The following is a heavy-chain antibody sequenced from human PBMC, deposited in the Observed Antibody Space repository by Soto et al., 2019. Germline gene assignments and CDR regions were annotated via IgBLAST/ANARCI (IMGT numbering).Heavy chain of an antibody. Sequence: SESLSLSSAVYVGSVSSYQWSWIRQTPGKGLEWIGEINHLTTTNYNPSLKSRVIISLDTPKNQFSLKLSSVTAADTAVYYCARGYDTALAPIFWGQGILVTVPS. CDR2: INHLTTT. D-gene: IGHD5-18*01. CDR1: VGSVSSYQ. J-gene: IGHJ4*02. V-gene: IGHV4-34*01. CDR3: ARGYDTALAPIF.